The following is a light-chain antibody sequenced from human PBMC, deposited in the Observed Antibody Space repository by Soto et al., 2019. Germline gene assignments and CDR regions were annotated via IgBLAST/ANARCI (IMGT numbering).Light chain of an antibody. CDR3: QQYGSSPLT. CDR2: GAS. V-gene: IGKV3-20*01. J-gene: IGKJ4*01. CDR1: QSVSNNF. Sequence: EIVLTQSPGTLSLSPGERATLSCRASQSVSNNFLAWYQQQPRQAPRLLIYGASRRATGIPDRFSGSGSGTFFILIISRLEPEDFVVYSCQQYGSSPLTFGGGTKVEIK.